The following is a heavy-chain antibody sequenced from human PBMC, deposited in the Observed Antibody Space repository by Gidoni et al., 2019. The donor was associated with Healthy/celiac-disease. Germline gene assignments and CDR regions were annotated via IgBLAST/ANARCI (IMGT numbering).Heavy chain of an antibody. Sequence: EVQLVESGGGLVKPGGSLRLSCAASGFTFRNAWRSWVRPAPGKGLEWVGRIKSKTDGGTTDYAAPVKGRFTISRDDSKNTLYLQMNSLKTEDTAVYYCTTVDYADSGYGMDVWGQGTTVTVSS. CDR3: TTVDYADSGYGMDV. CDR2: IKSKTDGGTT. CDR1: GFTFRNAW. V-gene: IGHV3-15*01. D-gene: IGHD4-17*01. J-gene: IGHJ6*02.